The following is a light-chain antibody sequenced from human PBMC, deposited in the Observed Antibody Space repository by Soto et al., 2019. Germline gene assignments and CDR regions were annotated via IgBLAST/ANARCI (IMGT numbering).Light chain of an antibody. CDR3: QQRSNWLT. Sequence: EIVLTQSPATLSLSXGERATLSCRASQSVSSYLAWYQQKPGQAPRLLIYDASNRATGIPARFSGSGSGTDFTLTISSLEPEDFAIYYCQQRSNWLTFGGGTKVEIK. V-gene: IGKV3-11*01. CDR1: QSVSSY. CDR2: DAS. J-gene: IGKJ4*01.